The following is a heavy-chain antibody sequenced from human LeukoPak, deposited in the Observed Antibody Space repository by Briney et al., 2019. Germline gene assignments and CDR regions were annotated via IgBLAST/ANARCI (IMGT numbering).Heavy chain of an antibody. CDR1: GFTFSSYA. CDR2: ISYDGSNK. Sequence: QPGGSLRLSCAASGFTFSSYAMHWVRQAPGKGLEWVAVISYDGSNKYYADSVKGRFTISRDNSKNTLYLQMNSLRVEDTAVYYCASSQWELLRAHDYWGQGTLVTVSS. D-gene: IGHD1-26*01. V-gene: IGHV3-30-3*01. J-gene: IGHJ4*02. CDR3: ASSQWELLRAHDY.